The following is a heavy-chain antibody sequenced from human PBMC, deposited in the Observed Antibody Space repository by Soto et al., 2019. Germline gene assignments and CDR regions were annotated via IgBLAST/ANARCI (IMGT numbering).Heavy chain of an antibody. V-gene: IGHV5-51*01. Sequence: GESLKISCXGSGYSFTSYWIGWVRQMPGKGLEWMGIIYPGDSDTRYSPSFQGQVTISADKSISTAYLQWSSLKASDTAMYYCARTPATKSLRYFDWSTLHGMDVWGQGTTVTVSS. D-gene: IGHD3-9*01. J-gene: IGHJ6*02. CDR1: GYSFTSYW. CDR3: ARTPATKSLRYFDWSTLHGMDV. CDR2: IYPGDSDT.